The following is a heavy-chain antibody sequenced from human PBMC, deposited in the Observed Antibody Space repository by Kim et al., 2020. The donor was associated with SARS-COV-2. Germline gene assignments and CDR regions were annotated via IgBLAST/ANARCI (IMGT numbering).Heavy chain of an antibody. CDR1: GGTFSSYA. D-gene: IGHD3-10*01. CDR3: ARGSSSYGSGSYYSGY. CDR2: IIPIFGTA. V-gene: IGHV1-69*13. J-gene: IGHJ4*02. Sequence: SVKVSCKASGGTFSSYAISWVRQAPGQGLEWMGGIIPIFGTANYAQKFQGRVTITADESTSTAYMELSSLRSEDTAVYYCARGSSSYGSGSYYSGYWGQGTLVTVSS.